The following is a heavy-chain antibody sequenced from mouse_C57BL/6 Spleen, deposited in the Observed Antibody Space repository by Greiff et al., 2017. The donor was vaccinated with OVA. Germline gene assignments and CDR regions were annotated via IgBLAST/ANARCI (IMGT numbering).Heavy chain of an antibody. CDR1: GYTFTSYW. Sequence: VKLQQPGAELVMPGASVKLSCKASGYTFTSYWMHWVKQRPGQGLEWIGEIDPSDSYTNYNQKFKGKSTLTVDKSSSTAYMQLSSLTSEDSAVYYCARRGGYDGMDYWGQGTSVTVSS. CDR3: ARRGGYDGMDY. J-gene: IGHJ4*01. CDR2: IDPSDSYT. V-gene: IGHV1-69*01. D-gene: IGHD2-2*01.